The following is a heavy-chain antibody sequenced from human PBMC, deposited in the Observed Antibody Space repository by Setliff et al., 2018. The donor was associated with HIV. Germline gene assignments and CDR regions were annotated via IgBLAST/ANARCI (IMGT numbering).Heavy chain of an antibody. CDR2: ISSSSSYI. Sequence: PGGSLRLSCAASGFTFSSYSMNWVRQAPGKGLEWVSSISSSSSYIYYADSVKGRFTISRDNAKNSLYLQMNSLRAEDTAVYYCARDLSRIAAAGIDYWGQGTLVTVSS. V-gene: IGHV3-21*01. J-gene: IGHJ4*02. D-gene: IGHD6-13*01. CDR1: GFTFSSYS. CDR3: ARDLSRIAAAGIDY.